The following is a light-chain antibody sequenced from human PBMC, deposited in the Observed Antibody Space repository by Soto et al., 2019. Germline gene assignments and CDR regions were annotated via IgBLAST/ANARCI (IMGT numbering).Light chain of an antibody. V-gene: IGKV4-1*01. CDR2: WAS. CDR3: QQYYSTPLT. J-gene: IGKJ4*01. CDR1: QSLLYSSSNKNY. Sequence: DIVMTQSPDSLAVSLGERATINCKSSQSLLYSSSNKNYLAWYQQKPGQPPKLLIYWASTRESGVPDRFSGSGSVTDFTLTISSLQAEDVAVYYCQQYYSTPLTFGGGTKVEIK.